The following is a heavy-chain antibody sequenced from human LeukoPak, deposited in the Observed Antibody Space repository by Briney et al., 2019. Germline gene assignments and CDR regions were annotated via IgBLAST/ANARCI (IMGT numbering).Heavy chain of an antibody. CDR2: IYYSGST. V-gene: IGHV4-59*01. J-gene: IGHJ4*02. D-gene: IGHD1-1*01. CDR3: ARVQRPLDGADY. Sequence: KPSETLSLTCIVSGGSISPYYWSWIRQPPGKGLEWSGYIYYSGSTYYNPSLKSRVTISVDTSKNLFSLKLSSVTAADTAVYYCARVQRPLDGADYWGQGTLVTVSS. CDR1: GGSISPYY.